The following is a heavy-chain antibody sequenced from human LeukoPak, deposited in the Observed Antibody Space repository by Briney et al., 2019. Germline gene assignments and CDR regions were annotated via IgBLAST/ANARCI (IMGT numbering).Heavy chain of an antibody. D-gene: IGHD5-18*01. V-gene: IGHV1-3*01. J-gene: IGHJ3*02. Sequence: GASVKVSCKASGYTFTSYAMHWVCQAPGQRLEWMGWINAGNGNTKYSQKFQGRVTITRDTSASTVYMELSSLRSEDTAVYYCARRSLDTAMVSDAFDIWGQGTMVTVSS. CDR2: INAGNGNT. CDR1: GYTFTSYA. CDR3: ARRSLDTAMVSDAFDI.